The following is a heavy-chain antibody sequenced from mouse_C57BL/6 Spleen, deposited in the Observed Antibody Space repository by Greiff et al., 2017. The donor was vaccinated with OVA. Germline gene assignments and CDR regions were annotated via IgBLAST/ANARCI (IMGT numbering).Heavy chain of an antibody. V-gene: IGHV3-6*01. Sequence: VQLKQSGPGLVKPSQSLSLTCSVTGYSITSGYYWNWIRQFPGNKLEWMGYISYDGSNNYNPSLKNRISITRDTSKNQFFLKLNSVTTEDTATYYCARGGNSGSFDYWGQGTTLTVSS. CDR2: ISYDGSN. CDR3: ARGGNSGSFDY. CDR1: GYSITSGYY. J-gene: IGHJ2*01. D-gene: IGHD1-1*01.